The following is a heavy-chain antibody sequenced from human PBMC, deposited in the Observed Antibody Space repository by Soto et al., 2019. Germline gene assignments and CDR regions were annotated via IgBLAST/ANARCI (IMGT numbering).Heavy chain of an antibody. CDR3: AAPGLSYSGYDIDAFDI. CDR1: GFTFTRSA. D-gene: IGHD5-12*01. V-gene: IGHV1-58*01. CDR2: IVVGSGNT. Sequence: ASVKVSCKASGFTFTRSAVQWVRQARGQRLEWIGWIVVGSGNTNYAQKFQERVTITRDMSPSTAYMELSSLRSEDTAVYYCAAPGLSYSGYDIDAFDIWGKGTMVTGSS. J-gene: IGHJ3*02.